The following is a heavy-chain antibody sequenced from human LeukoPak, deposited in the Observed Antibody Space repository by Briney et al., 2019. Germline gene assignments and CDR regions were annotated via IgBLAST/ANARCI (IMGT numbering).Heavy chain of an antibody. D-gene: IGHD2-21*02. CDR2: IYHSGST. CDR1: GVSISSGGYS. Sequence: SETLSLTCAVSGVSISSGGYSWSWIRQPPGKGLEWIGYIYHSGSTYYNPSLKSRVTISVDRSKNQFSLKLSSVTAADTAVYYCARSEIFTYCGGDCYSGAFDVWGQGTMVTVSS. J-gene: IGHJ3*01. V-gene: IGHV4-30-2*01. CDR3: ARSEIFTYCGGDCYSGAFDV.